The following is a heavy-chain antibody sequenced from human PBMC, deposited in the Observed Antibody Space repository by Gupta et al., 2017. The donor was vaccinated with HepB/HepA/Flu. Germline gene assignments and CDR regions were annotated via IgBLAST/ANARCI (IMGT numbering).Heavy chain of an antibody. V-gene: IGHV3-53*01. D-gene: IGHD6-19*01. CDR3: ARGGASGWSYYYDY. J-gene: IGHJ4*02. Sequence: EVQLVESGGGLIQPGGSLRLSCAASGFNVNGTYMNWVRQAPGKGLEWVSVIYSTGDTYYSDSVNGRFTISRDTSRNTVYLQMNSLRAEDTAFYYCARGGASGWSYYYDYWGQGTRVTVSS. CDR1: GFNVNGTY. CDR2: IYSTGDT.